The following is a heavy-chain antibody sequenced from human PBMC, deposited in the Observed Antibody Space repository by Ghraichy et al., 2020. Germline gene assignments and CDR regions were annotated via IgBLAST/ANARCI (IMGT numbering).Heavy chain of an antibody. CDR3: AKTGDSGWFYDY. CDR1: GFTFSGYA. Sequence: SLRLSCAASGFTFSGYAMSWVRQAPGKGLEWVSTITWNSASTRYADSVKGRSTISRDNYKNAVYLQVTSLREDDTVVYFCAKTGDSGWFYDYWGRGTLVTVSS. V-gene: IGHV3-23*01. D-gene: IGHD6-19*01. CDR2: ITWNSAST. J-gene: IGHJ4*02.